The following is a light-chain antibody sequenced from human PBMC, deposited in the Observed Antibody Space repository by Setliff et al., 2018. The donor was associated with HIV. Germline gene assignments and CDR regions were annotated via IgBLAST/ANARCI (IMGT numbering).Light chain of an antibody. CDR2: DVT. Sequence: QSVLTQPASVSGSPGQSITISCTGTSSDVGTYNYVSWYQQHPGRAPKLMIYDVTKRPSGVSNRFSGSKSGNTASLTISGLQAEDEADYYCSSYTSSSTLFGGGTKVTVL. CDR1: SSDVGTYNY. V-gene: IGLV2-14*01. J-gene: IGLJ2*01. CDR3: SSYTSSSTL.